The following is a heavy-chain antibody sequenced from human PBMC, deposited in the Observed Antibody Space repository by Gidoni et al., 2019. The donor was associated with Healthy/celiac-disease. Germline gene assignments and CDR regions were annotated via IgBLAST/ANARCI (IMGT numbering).Heavy chain of an antibody. CDR1: GFPFSSYG. Sequence: QVQLVESGGGVVQPGRSLRLSCAASGFPFSSYGMHWVRQAPGKGLEWVAVISYDGSNKYYADSVKGRFTISRDNSKNTLYLQMNSLRAEDTAVYYCAKDVIKGARGEGMDVWGQGTTVTVSS. J-gene: IGHJ6*02. V-gene: IGHV3-30*18. D-gene: IGHD2-21*01. CDR3: AKDVIKGARGEGMDV. CDR2: ISYDGSNK.